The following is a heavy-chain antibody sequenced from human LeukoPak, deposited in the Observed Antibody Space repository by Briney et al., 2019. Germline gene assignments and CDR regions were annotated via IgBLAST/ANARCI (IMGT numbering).Heavy chain of an antibody. Sequence: PGGSLRLSCAASGFTFSSYAMHWVRQAPGKGLEWVAVISYDGSNKYYADSVKGRFTISRDNSKNTLYLQMNSLRAEDTAVYYCAKDRATFDYWGQGTLVTVSS. CDR1: GFTFSSYA. CDR3: AKDRATFDY. J-gene: IGHJ4*02. CDR2: ISYDGSNK. V-gene: IGHV3-30-3*01.